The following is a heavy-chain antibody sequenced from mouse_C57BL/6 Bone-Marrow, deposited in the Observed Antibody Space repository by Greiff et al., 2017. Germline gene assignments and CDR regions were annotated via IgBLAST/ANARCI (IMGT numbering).Heavy chain of an antibody. D-gene: IGHD1-1*01. J-gene: IGHJ2*01. Sequence: QVQLQQSGAELARPGASVKLSCKASGYTFTSYGISWVKQRTGQGLEWIGEIYPSSGNTYYNEKFKGKATLTADKSSSTAYMELRSLTSEDSAVYFCARCYYGSSHYWGQGTTLTVSS. V-gene: IGHV1-81*01. CDR2: IYPSSGNT. CDR3: ARCYYGSSHY. CDR1: GYTFTSYG.